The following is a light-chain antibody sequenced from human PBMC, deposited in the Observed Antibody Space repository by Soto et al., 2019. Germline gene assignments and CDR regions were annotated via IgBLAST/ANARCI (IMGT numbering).Light chain of an antibody. J-gene: IGLJ2*01. V-gene: IGLV3-21*04. CDR2: YNS. CDR1: NIGSKS. CDR3: QVWDSSSDRVV. Sequence: VLTQPPSVSVAPGKTARITCGGNNIGSKSVHWYQQKPGQAPVLVIYYNSDRPSGIPERFSGSNSGNTATLTISRVEAGDEADYYCQVWDSSSDRVVFGGGTKLTVL.